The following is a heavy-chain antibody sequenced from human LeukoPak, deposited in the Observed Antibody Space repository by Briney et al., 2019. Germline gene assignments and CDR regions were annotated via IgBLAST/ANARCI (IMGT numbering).Heavy chain of an antibody. CDR3: ARDGGGDTMVRGVTTRSNWFDP. V-gene: IGHV4-31*03. D-gene: IGHD3-10*01. J-gene: IGHJ5*02. CDR1: GGSISSGGYY. Sequence: PSQTLSLTCTVSGGSISSGGYYWSWIRQHPGKGLEWIGYIYYSGSTYYNPSLESRVTISVDTSKNQFSLKLSSVTAADTAVYYCARDGGGDTMVRGVTTRSNWFDPWGQGTLVTVSS. CDR2: IYYSGST.